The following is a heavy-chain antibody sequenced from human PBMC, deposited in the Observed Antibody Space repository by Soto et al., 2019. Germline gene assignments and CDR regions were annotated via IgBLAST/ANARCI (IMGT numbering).Heavy chain of an antibody. J-gene: IGHJ4*02. CDR1: GFTFSSYG. CDR2: ISYDGSNK. D-gene: IGHD3-22*01. Sequence: PGGSLRLSCAASGFTFSSYGMHWVRQAPGKGLEWVAVISYDGSNKYYADSVKGRFTISRDNSKNTLYLQMNSLRAEDTAVYYCAKAKALYYDSSGYLYYFDYWGQGTLVTVSS. CDR3: AKAKALYYDSSGYLYYFDY. V-gene: IGHV3-30*18.